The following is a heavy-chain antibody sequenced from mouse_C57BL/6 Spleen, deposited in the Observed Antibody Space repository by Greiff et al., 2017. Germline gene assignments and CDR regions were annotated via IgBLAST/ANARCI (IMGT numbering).Heavy chain of an antibody. Sequence: DVKLVESGAGLVKPGGSLKLSCAASGFTFSSYAMSWVRQTPEKRLEWVAYISSGGDYIYYADTVKGRFTISRDNARNTLYLQMSSLKSEDTAMYYCTRLIYSLDYWGQGTTLTVSS. CDR2: ISSGGDYI. CDR3: TRLIYSLDY. CDR1: GFTFSSYA. V-gene: IGHV5-9-1*02. J-gene: IGHJ2*01. D-gene: IGHD2-1*01.